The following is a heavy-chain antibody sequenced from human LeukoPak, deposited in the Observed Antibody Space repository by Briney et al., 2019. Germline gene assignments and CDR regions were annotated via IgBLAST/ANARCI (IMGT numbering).Heavy chain of an antibody. CDR3: TRRLRWELDAFDI. J-gene: IGHJ3*02. CDR1: GFTFSSYA. V-gene: IGHV3-15*01. CDR2: IKSKTDGGTT. D-gene: IGHD1-26*01. Sequence: GGSLRLSCAASGFTFSSYAMSWVRQAPGKGLEWVGRIKSKTDGGTTDYAAPVKGRFTISRDDSKNTLYLQMNSLKTEDTAVYYCTRRLRWELDAFDIWGQGTMVTVPS.